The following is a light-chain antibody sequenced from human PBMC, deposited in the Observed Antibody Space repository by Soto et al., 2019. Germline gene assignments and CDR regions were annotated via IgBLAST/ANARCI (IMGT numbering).Light chain of an antibody. CDR2: DAS. V-gene: IGKV3-11*01. CDR3: QQRSNWPPLT. Sequence: EIVWTQSPATLSLSPGARATLSCRASQSVSSYLAWYQQKPGQAPRLLIYDASNRATGIPARFSGSGSGTDFTLTISSLEPEDFAVYYCQQRSNWPPLTFGQGTKVEIK. J-gene: IGKJ1*01. CDR1: QSVSSY.